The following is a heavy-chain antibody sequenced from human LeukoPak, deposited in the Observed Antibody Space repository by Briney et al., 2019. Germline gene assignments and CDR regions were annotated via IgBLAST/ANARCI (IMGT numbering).Heavy chain of an antibody. V-gene: IGHV4-4*07. CDR3: ARGRPDLAREYFQY. D-gene: IGHD5-12*01. CDR1: GGSISGYY. CDR2: IYVSGTT. Sequence: SETLSLTCTVSGGSISGYYWSWIRQPAGKGLEWIGRIYVSGTTYYNPSLKSRLTMSVDASRNQFSLNLRSVTAADTAVYYCARGRPDLAREYFQYWGQGTLVTAS. J-gene: IGHJ1*01.